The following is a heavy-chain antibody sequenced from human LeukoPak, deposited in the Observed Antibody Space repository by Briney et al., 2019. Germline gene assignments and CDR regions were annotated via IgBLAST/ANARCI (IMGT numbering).Heavy chain of an antibody. V-gene: IGHV1-69*04. J-gene: IGHJ4*02. CDR3: ARDTVVTYYYDSSGYNPAGFDY. D-gene: IGHD3-22*01. Sequence: SVKVSCKTSGGTFSSYAISWVRQAPGQGLEWMGRIIPILGIANYAQKFQGRVTITADKSTSTAYMELSSLRSEDTAVYYCARDTVVTYYYDSSGYNPAGFDYWGQGTLVTVSS. CDR1: GGTFSSYA. CDR2: IIPILGIA.